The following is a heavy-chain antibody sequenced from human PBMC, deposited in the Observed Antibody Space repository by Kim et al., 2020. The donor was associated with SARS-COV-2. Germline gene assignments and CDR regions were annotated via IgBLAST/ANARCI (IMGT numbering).Heavy chain of an antibody. Sequence: GGSLRLSCAASGFIFSNYAMHWVRLAPGKGLEWVSYINDIGGTIHYADSVKGRFTVSRDNAKNSLYLQMNSLRAEDTALYYCARDIYVADFRYCYYGMDDWGPGTPVIVSS. D-gene: IGHD2-15*01. CDR3: ARDIYVADFRYCYYGMDD. V-gene: IGHV3-48*03. J-gene: IGHJ6*02. CDR1: GFIFSNYA. CDR2: INDIGGTI.